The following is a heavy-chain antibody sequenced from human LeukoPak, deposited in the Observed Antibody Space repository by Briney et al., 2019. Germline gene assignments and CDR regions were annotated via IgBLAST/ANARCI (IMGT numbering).Heavy chain of an antibody. CDR2: ISSSSSHI. CDR1: GFTFNNYN. CDR3: AELGITMIGGV. D-gene: IGHD3-10*02. Sequence: GGSLRLSCAASGFTFNNYNMNWVRQAPGKGLEWVSSISSSSSHIYYADSVKGRFTISRDNAKNSLYLQMNSLRAEDTAVYYCAELGITMIGGVWGKGTTVTISS. J-gene: IGHJ6*04. V-gene: IGHV3-21*01.